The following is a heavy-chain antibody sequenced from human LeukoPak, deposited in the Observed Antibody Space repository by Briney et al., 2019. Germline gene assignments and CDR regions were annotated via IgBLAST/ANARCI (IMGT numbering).Heavy chain of an antibody. CDR3: ARERHQGYSYGIAASYYFDY. V-gene: IGHV3-7*01. J-gene: IGHJ4*02. D-gene: IGHD5-18*01. CDR2: IKQDGSEK. Sequence: RSGGSLRLSCAASGFTFSSYWMSWVRQAPGKGLEWVANIKQDGSEKYYVDSVKGRFTISRDNAKNSLYLQMNSLRAEDTAVYYCARERHQGYSYGIAASYYFDYWGQGTLVTVSS. CDR1: GFTFSSYW.